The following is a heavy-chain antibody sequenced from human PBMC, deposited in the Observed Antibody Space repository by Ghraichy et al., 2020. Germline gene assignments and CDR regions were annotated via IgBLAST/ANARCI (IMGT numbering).Heavy chain of an antibody. CDR1: GFPFNSYT. Sequence: GGSLRLSCAASGFPFNSYTMNWVRQAPGKGLEWGSYISTSSSTIYYADSVKGRFTISRDNAKNSLYLQMNSLRDEDTAVYYCARGGPRGVKLLDYWGQGTLVTVSS. CDR2: ISTSSSTI. D-gene: IGHD2-15*01. J-gene: IGHJ4*02. CDR3: ARGGPRGVKLLDY. V-gene: IGHV3-48*02.